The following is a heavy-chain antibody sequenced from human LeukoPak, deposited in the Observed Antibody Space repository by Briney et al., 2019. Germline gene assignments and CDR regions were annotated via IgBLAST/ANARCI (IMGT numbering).Heavy chain of an antibody. CDR3: ARDRHRIHFDY. CDR2: IRFDGRDK. V-gene: IGHV3-30*02. J-gene: IGHJ4*02. Sequence: GGSLRLSCAASGFTFSSYGMNWVRQAPGKGLEWVAFIRFDGRDKYYADSVKGRFTISRDNSKNTLYLQMNSLRAEDTAVYYCARDRHRIHFDYWGQGTLVTVSS. CDR1: GFTFSSYG.